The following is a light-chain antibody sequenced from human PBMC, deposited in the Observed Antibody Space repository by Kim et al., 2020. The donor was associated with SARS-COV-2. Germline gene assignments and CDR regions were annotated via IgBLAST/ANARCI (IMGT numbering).Light chain of an antibody. Sequence: DIQMTQSPSSLSASVGDRVTITCRASQSISSYLNWYQQKPGKAPKLLIYAASSLQSGVPSRFSGSGSGTDFTLTISSLQPEDFATYYGRQSYSTPFTFGGGTKVDIK. CDR2: AAS. CDR3: RQSYSTPFT. J-gene: IGKJ4*01. CDR1: QSISSY. V-gene: IGKV1-39*01.